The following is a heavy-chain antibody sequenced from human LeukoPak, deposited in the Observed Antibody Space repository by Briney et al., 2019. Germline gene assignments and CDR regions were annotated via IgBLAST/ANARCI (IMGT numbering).Heavy chain of an antibody. J-gene: IGHJ4*02. CDR1: GFTLSSYS. D-gene: IGHD3-22*01. CDR3: ATGGYYFDY. Sequence: LPGGSLRLSCAASGFTLSSYSMNWVRQAPGKGLEWVSYISSSSGTIYYADSVKGRFTISRDNARNSLYLQMNSLRAADTAVYYCATGGYYFDYWGQGTLVTVSS. V-gene: IGHV3-48*04. CDR2: ISSSSGTI.